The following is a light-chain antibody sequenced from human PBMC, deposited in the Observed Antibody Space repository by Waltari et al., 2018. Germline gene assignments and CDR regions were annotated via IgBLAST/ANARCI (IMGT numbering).Light chain of an antibody. CDR1: QSVSRA. CDR3: QHYLRLPVT. J-gene: IGKJ1*01. CDR2: GAS. Sequence: EIVLTQSPRTLSLSLGGRATLSCRARQSVSRALAGYQQKPRQAPRLLIYGASTRATGIPDRISGSRAGTDFSLTISRLEPDDFAVYYCQHYLRLPVTFGQGTTVEI. V-gene: IGKV3-20*01.